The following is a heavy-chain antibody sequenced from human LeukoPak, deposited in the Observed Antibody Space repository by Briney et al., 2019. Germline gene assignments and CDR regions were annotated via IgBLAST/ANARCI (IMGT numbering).Heavy chain of an antibody. V-gene: IGHV5-51*01. CDR3: ATSEYCSGGSCPLDY. J-gene: IGHJ4*02. CDR1: GYSFTSYW. Sequence: GSLTISCKGSGYSFTSYWIGWVRQMPGKGLEWMGIIYPGDSDTRYSPSFQGQVTISADKSISTAYLQWSSLKASDTAMYYCATSEYCSGGSCPLDYWGQGTLVTVSS. CDR2: IYPGDSDT. D-gene: IGHD2-15*01.